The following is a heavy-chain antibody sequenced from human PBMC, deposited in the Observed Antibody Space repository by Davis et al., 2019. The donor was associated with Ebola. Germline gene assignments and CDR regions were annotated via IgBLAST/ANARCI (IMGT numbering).Heavy chain of an antibody. V-gene: IGHV5-51*01. Sequence: GESLKISCKGSGYSFPNYWLGWVRQMPGKGLEWMGIIYPGDSDTRYSPSFQGQVTISADKSISTAYLQWSSLKASDTAMYYLARRGDYYYYYRDVWGKGTTVTVSS. CDR3: ARRGDYYYYYRDV. CDR2: IYPGDSDT. CDR1: GYSFPNYW. J-gene: IGHJ6*03.